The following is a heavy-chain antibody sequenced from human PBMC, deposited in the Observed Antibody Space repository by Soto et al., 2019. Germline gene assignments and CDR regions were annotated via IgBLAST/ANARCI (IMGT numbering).Heavy chain of an antibody. D-gene: IGHD3-3*01. CDR1: GFTFSDYY. CDR2: ISSSSSYT. CDR3: ARDRGDYDFWSGPNYGMDV. J-gene: IGHJ6*02. Sequence: PGGSLRLSCAASGFTFSDYYMSWIRQAPGKGLEWVSYISSSSSYTNYADSVKGRFTISRDNAKNSLYLQMNSLRAEDTAVYYCARDRGDYDFWSGPNYGMDVWGQGTTVTVS. V-gene: IGHV3-11*06.